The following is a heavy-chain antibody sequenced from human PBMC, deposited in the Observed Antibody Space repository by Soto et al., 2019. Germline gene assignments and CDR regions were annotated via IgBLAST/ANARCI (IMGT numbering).Heavy chain of an antibody. V-gene: IGHV3-23*01. D-gene: IGHD6-6*01. CDR2: ISGSGGST. Sequence: EVQLLESGGGLVQPGGALRLSCAASGSTFSSYAMSWVLQAPGQGLEWVSAISGSGGSTYYADSVKRRFTISRDNSKNTLYLQMNSLRAEDTDVYYCAKEVEYSSSTFDYWGQGTLVTVSS. CDR3: AKEVEYSSSTFDY. CDR1: GSTFSSYA. J-gene: IGHJ4*02.